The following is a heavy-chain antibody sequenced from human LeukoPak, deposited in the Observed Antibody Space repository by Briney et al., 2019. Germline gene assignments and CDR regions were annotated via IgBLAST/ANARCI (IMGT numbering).Heavy chain of an antibody. D-gene: IGHD3-22*01. CDR3: AREYDGSGYYFDY. Sequence: GSSVKVSCKASGGTFSSYAISWVRQAPGQGLEWMGRIIPILGIANYAQNFQGRVTIAADESTSTAYMELSSLRSEDTAVYYCAREYDGSGYYFDYWGQGTLVTVSS. CDR1: GGTFSSYA. CDR2: IIPILGIA. J-gene: IGHJ4*02. V-gene: IGHV1-69*04.